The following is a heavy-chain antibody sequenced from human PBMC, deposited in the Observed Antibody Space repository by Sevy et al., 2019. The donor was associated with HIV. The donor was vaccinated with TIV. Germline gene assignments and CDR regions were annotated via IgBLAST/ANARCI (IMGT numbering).Heavy chain of an antibody. V-gene: IGHV3-30*02. D-gene: IGHD6-6*01. CDR2: IRFDASTK. Sequence: GGSLRLSCAASGFTFSNYGMHWXXQAPGKGLEWVALIRFDASTKYYKDSVKGRFTVSRDNAKNILYLQMNSLRPEDTAVYYCAKDLTGRYTSSSGDFDYWGQGTLVTVSS. CDR3: AKDLTGRYTSSSGDFDY. CDR1: GFTFSNYG. J-gene: IGHJ4*02.